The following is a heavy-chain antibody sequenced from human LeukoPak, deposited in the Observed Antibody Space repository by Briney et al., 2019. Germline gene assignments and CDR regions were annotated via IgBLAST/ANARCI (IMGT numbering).Heavy chain of an antibody. CDR1: GLIFSNYA. CDR3: ARGRQGAKTRYFDL. Sequence: GGSLRLSCAASGLIFSNYAMHWVRQGPGKGLEYISTISSDGGSTYYANSVKGRFTISRDNSKNTLYLQMGSLRAEDMAVYYCARGRQGAKTRYFDLWGRGTRVTVSS. V-gene: IGHV3-64*01. J-gene: IGHJ2*01. D-gene: IGHD1-26*01. CDR2: ISSDGGST.